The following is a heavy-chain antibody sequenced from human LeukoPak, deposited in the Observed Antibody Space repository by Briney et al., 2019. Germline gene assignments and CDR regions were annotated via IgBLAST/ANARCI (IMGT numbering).Heavy chain of an antibody. Sequence: SETLSLTCTVSGGSISSSSYYWGWIRQPPGKGLEWIGSIYYSGSTYYNPSLKSRVTISVDTSKNQFSLKLSSVTAADTAVYYCAREGGGYYGSGSYNWFDPWGQGTLVTVSS. CDR2: IYYSGST. D-gene: IGHD3-10*01. J-gene: IGHJ5*02. V-gene: IGHV4-39*02. CDR3: AREGGGYYGSGSYNWFDP. CDR1: GGSISSSSYY.